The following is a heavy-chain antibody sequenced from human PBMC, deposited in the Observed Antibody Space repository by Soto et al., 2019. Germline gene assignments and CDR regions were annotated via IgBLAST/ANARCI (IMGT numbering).Heavy chain of an antibody. CDR2: IQYNGYS. Sequence: QVQLQESGPGLVKPSETLSLTCTVSGGSITNYYCSWFRQPPGKGLEWIGYIQYNGYSAYNLSLNSLVTMSMDMSKTQFSLMLESVTATDTAVYYCARHGFGSLHGLVDVWGQGTTVIVSS. CDR1: GGSITNYY. V-gene: IGHV4-59*08. CDR3: ARHGFGSLHGLVDV. D-gene: IGHD3-10*01. J-gene: IGHJ6*02.